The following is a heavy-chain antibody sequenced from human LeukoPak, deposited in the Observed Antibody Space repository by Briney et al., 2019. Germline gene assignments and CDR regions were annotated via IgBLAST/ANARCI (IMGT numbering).Heavy chain of an antibody. J-gene: IGHJ4*02. V-gene: IGHV4-30-2*01. CDR1: GGSISSGGYS. D-gene: IGHD5-18*01. CDR2: IYHSGST. CDR3: ARGRPGIQLWLPEFDY. Sequence: SQTLSLTCAVSGGSISSGGYSWSWIRQPPGKGLEWIGYIYHSGSTYYNPSLKSRVTISVDRSKNQFSLKLSSVTAADTAVYYCARGRPGIQLWLPEFDYWGRGTLVTVSS.